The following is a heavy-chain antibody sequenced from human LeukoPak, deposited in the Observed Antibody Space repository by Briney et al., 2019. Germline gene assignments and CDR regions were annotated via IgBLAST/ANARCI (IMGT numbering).Heavy chain of an antibody. CDR3: ARRQAAAGDDY. D-gene: IGHD6-13*01. CDR2: IYPGDSDT. Sequence: GESLKISCKGSGYSFTSYWIGWVRQMPGKGLEWMGIIYPGDSDTRYSPSFQGQVTISADKPISTAYPQWSSLKASDTAMYYCARRQAAAGDDYWGQGTLVTVSS. CDR1: GYSFTSYW. J-gene: IGHJ4*02. V-gene: IGHV5-51*01.